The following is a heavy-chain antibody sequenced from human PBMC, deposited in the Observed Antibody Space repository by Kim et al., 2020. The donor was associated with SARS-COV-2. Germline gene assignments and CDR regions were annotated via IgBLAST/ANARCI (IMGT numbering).Heavy chain of an antibody. V-gene: IGHV4-39*01. CDR1: GGSISSSSYY. CDR3: ARHKLIARDGYLDY. CDR2: IYYSGST. Sequence: SETLSLTCTVSGGSISSSSYYWGWIRQPPGKGLEWIGSIYYSGSTYYNPSLKSRVTISVDTSKDQFSLKLSSVTAADTAVYYCARHKLIARDGYLDYWGQGTLVTVSS. J-gene: IGHJ4*02. D-gene: IGHD5-18*01.